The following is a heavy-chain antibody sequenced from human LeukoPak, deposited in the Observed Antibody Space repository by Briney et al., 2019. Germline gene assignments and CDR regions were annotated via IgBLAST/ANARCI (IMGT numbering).Heavy chain of an antibody. J-gene: IGHJ3*02. CDR1: GGSISSYY. Sequence: PSETLSLTCTVSGGSISSYYWSWIRQPPGKGLAWIGYIYYSGSTNYSPSLKSRVTISVDTSKNQFSLKLSSVTAADTAVYYCARVGDTAMPNGGAFDIWGQGTMVTVSS. D-gene: IGHD5-18*01. V-gene: IGHV4-59*01. CDR3: ARVGDTAMPNGGAFDI. CDR2: IYYSGST.